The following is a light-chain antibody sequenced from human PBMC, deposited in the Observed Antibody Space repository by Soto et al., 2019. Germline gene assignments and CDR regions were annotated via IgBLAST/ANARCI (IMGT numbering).Light chain of an antibody. Sequence: IVLTQSPAPLSLSPGERATLSCRSSQSVTTYLAWYQQKPGQAPRLLIYDASNRATGIPARFSGSGSGTDFTLTISSLEPEDFAVYYCQQRSNWPPTFGQGTRLEI. J-gene: IGKJ5*01. CDR1: QSVTTY. CDR2: DAS. CDR3: QQRSNWPPT. V-gene: IGKV3-11*01.